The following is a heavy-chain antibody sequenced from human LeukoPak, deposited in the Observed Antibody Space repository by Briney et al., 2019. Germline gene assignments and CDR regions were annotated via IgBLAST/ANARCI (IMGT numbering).Heavy chain of an antibody. Sequence: GESLKISCKGSGYSITSYWIGWLLQMAGESRQWLVIIYPGDSDTRYSPSFQERGTISADKSINNAYLLWSSLKAADTATSYCARLNGNWFDPWGQGTLVTVSS. CDR3: ARLNGNWFDP. CDR2: IYPGDSDT. V-gene: IGHV5-51*01. J-gene: IGHJ5*02. CDR1: GYSITSYW.